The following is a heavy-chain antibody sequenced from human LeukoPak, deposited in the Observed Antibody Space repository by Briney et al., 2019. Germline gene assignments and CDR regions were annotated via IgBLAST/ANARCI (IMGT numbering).Heavy chain of an antibody. V-gene: IGHV3-7*01. Sequence: HPGGSLRLSCEASGFIFSSYWMSWVRQAPGKGLEWVATIRQDGSEAYYVDSVKGRFTISRDNVKNSLYLQVNSLRAEDTAVYYCARGSSRASCPYFFDSWGRGSLVSVSS. CDR3: ARGSSRASCPYFFDS. J-gene: IGHJ4*01. CDR1: GFIFSSYW. D-gene: IGHD2-2*01. CDR2: IRQDGSEA.